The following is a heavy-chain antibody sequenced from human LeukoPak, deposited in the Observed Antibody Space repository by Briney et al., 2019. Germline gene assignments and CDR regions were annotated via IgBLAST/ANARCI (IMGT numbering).Heavy chain of an antibody. CDR1: GFTFSSYA. CDR3: TRENYVPDS. V-gene: IGHV3-7*03. D-gene: IGHD3-10*02. CDR2: ISDGGWAT. Sequence: GGSLRLSCAASGFTFSSYAMSWVRQTPGKGLEWVASISDGGWATYYVDSVRGRFTISRDDARNSLFLQMNGLRADDTAVYYCTRENYVPDSWGQGTLVTVSS. J-gene: IGHJ5*02.